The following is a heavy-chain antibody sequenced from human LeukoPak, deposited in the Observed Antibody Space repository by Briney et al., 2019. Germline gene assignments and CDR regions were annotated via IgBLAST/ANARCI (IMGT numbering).Heavy chain of an antibody. Sequence: GGSLRLSCAASGFSFISNWMSWVRQAPGKGPEWVANIKQDGSEKYYVESVKGRFTVSRDNAKNSLYLQMNSLRAEDTAVYYCARAVFWGQATFVTLSS. J-gene: IGHJ4*02. CDR3: ARAVF. CDR1: GFSFISNW. CDR2: IKQDGSEK. V-gene: IGHV3-7*01.